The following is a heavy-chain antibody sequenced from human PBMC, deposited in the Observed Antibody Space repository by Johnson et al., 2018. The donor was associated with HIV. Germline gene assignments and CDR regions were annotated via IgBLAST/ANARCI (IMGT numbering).Heavy chain of an antibody. CDR1: GFTFASSA. D-gene: IGHD5-18*01. CDR3: AIDGRDLVTRGAFDI. V-gene: IGHV3-66*02. J-gene: IGHJ3*02. CDR2: IFSVGNT. Sequence: EMQLVESGGGLEQPGGSLRLSCAASGFTFASSAMSWVRQAPGKGLEWVSLIFSVGNTYYADSVKGRFTISRDNSNNMVYLQMDSLRPEDTAVYYCAIDGRDLVTRGAFDIWGQGTMVTVSS.